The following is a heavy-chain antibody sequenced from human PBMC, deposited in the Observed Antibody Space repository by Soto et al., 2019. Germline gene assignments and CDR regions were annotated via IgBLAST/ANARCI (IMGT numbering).Heavy chain of an antibody. CDR3: ARHPGYYDILTGYTTYYFDY. D-gene: IGHD3-9*01. Sequence: SETLSLTCTFSGCSIGTYYWSWIRQPPGKGLEWIGYIYYRGNTDYNPSLKSRVTISLDAPKNQFSLKLSSVTAADTAVYYCARHPGYYDILTGYTTYYFDYWGQGILVTVSS. V-gene: IGHV4-59*08. CDR2: IYYRGNT. CDR1: GCSIGTYY. J-gene: IGHJ4*02.